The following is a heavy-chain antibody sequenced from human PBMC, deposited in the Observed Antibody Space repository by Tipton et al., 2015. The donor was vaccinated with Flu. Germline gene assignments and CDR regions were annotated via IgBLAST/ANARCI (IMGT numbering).Heavy chain of an antibody. V-gene: IGHV3-23*01. D-gene: IGHD4-23*01. CDR2: ITASGGST. CDR1: RITFTNYA. CDR3: AKDFFGGGGYSPFDS. J-gene: IGHJ4*02. Sequence: SLRLSCEVSRITFTNYALSWVRQAPGTGLEWVSAITASGGSTYYADSVRGRFTISRDNSRNTLYLQMNSLRVDDTAVYYCAKDFFGGGGYSPFDSWGQGTRVTVSS.